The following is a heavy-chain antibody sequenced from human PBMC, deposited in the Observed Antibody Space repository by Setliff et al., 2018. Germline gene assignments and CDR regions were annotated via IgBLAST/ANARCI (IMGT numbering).Heavy chain of an antibody. V-gene: IGHV1-46*01. Sequence: ASVKVSCKASGYTLTNYYMHWVRQAPGQGLEWMGIINPSGGLTRYAQKFQGRVTMTRDTSTSTVYMEVSSLRSEDTAMYYCAIIGPDSSGYYWIFDYWGQGTLVTVSS. D-gene: IGHD3-22*01. CDR1: GYTLTNYY. CDR3: AIIGPDSSGYYWIFDY. J-gene: IGHJ4*02. CDR2: INPSGGLT.